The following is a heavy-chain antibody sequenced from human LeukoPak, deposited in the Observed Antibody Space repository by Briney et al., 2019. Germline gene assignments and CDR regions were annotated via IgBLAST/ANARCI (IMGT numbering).Heavy chain of an antibody. D-gene: IGHD2-2*01. Sequence: SETLSLTCTVSGGSVSSYYWSWIRQPPGKGLEWIGYIYYSGSTNYNPSLKSRVTISVDTSKNQFSLKLSSVTAADTAVYYCASYTTSRYCSSTSCYRAFDIWGQGTMVTVSS. V-gene: IGHV4-59*02. J-gene: IGHJ3*02. CDR1: GGSVSSYY. CDR3: ASYTTSRYCSSTSCYRAFDI. CDR2: IYYSGST.